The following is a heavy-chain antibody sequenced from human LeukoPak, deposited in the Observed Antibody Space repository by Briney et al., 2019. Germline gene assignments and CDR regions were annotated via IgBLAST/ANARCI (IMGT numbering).Heavy chain of an antibody. D-gene: IGHD5-24*01. CDR3: ARGQGRDGYNGILEY. J-gene: IGHJ4*02. Sequence: SETLSLTCAVYGGSFSGYYWTWIRQPPRKGLEWIGEINPSGSTNYNPSLKSRVTISVDTSKNQFSLKLSSVTAADTAVFYCARGQGRDGYNGILEYWGQGALVTVSS. V-gene: IGHV4-34*01. CDR2: INPSGST. CDR1: GGSFSGYY.